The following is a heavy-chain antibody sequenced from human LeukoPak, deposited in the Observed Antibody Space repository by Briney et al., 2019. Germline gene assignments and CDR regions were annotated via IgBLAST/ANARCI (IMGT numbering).Heavy chain of an antibody. CDR2: ISAYNGNT. D-gene: IGHD2-2*01. J-gene: IGHJ4*02. CDR1: GYTFTSYG. Sequence: ASVTVSCKASGYTFTSYGISWVRQAPGQGLEWMGWISAYNGNTNYAQKLQGRVTMTTDTSTSTAYMELRSLRSDDTAVYYCARDGGIVVVPAAHFDYWGQGTLVTVSS. V-gene: IGHV1-18*01. CDR3: ARDGGIVVVPAAHFDY.